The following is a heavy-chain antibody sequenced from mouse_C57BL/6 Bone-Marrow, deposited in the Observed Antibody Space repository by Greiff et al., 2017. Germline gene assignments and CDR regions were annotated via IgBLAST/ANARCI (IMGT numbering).Heavy chain of an antibody. V-gene: IGHV1-15*01. CDR2: IDPETGGT. CDR1: GYTFTDYE. CDR3: TRSVCSWFAY. Sequence: QVQLQQSGAELVRPGASVTLSCKASGYTFTDYEMHWVKQTPVHGLEWIGAIDPETGGTAYNQKFKGKAILTADKSSSTAYMELRSLTSEESAVYYCTRSVCSWFAYWGQGTLVTVSA. J-gene: IGHJ3*01.